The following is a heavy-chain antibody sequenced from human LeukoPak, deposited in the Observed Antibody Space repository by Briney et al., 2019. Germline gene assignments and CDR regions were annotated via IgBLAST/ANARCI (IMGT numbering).Heavy chain of an antibody. V-gene: IGHV3-33*06. CDR1: GFTFGSYG. CDR2: IWYDGSNK. CDR3: AKATGGGYYYYMDV. Sequence: GGSLRPSCAASGFTFGSYGMHWVRQAPGKGLEWVAVIWYDGSNKYYADSVKGRFTISRDNSKNTLYLQMNSLRAEDTAVYYCAKATGGGYYYYMDVWGKGTTVTVSS. J-gene: IGHJ6*03. D-gene: IGHD7-27*01.